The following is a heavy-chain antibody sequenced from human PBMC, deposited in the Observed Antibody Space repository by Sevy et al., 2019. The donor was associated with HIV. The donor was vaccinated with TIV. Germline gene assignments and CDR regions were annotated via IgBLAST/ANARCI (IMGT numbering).Heavy chain of an antibody. CDR3: ARLPYYNDSTSYGFDY. V-gene: IGHV5-51*01. CDR2: IYPGDSDT. CDR1: GYSFTSYW. D-gene: IGHD3-22*01. Sequence: GESLKISCKGSGYSFTSYWIGWVRQMPGKGLEWMGIIYPGDSDTRYSPSFQGQVTISADKSISTAYLQWSSLKASDTAMYYCARLPYYNDSTSYGFDYWGQGTLVTVSS. J-gene: IGHJ4*02.